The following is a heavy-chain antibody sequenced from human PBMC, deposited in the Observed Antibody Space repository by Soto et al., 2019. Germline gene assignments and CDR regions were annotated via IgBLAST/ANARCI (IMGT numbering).Heavy chain of an antibody. CDR2: INAGNGNT. Sequence: ASVKVSCKASGYTFTSYAMHWVRQAPGQRLEWMGWINAGNGNTKYSQKFQGRVTITRDTSKNQVVLTMTNMDPVDTATYFCGHSKGLAATGPDRKNVFHYWGQGTLVTVSS. J-gene: IGHJ4*02. V-gene: IGHV1-3*01. D-gene: IGHD5-18*01. CDR3: GHSKGLAATGPDRKNVFHY. CDR1: GYTFTSYA.